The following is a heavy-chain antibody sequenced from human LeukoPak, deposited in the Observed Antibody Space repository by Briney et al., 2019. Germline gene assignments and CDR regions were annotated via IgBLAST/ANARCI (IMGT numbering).Heavy chain of an antibody. V-gene: IGHV1-18*01. Sequence: ASVKVSCKASGYTFTSCGISWVRQAPGQGLEWMGWISAYNGNTNYAQKLQGRVTMTTDTSTSTAYMELRSLRSDDTAVYYCARDGVVVAATRIYYYYGMDVWGQGTTVTVSS. CDR2: ISAYNGNT. CDR3: ARDGVVVAATRIYYYYGMDV. J-gene: IGHJ6*02. CDR1: GYTFTSCG. D-gene: IGHD2-15*01.